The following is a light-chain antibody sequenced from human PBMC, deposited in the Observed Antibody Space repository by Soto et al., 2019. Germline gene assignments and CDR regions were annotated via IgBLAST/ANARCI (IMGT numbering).Light chain of an antibody. J-gene: IGLJ1*01. Sequence: QSVLTQPPSASGTPGQRVTISCSGGSSNIGTNTANWYQQLPGTAPKLLIYSSNQRPSGVPDRFSGSKSGTSASLAISGLQSEDEAVYYCAAWDDRLNGYVFGTGTKLTVL. V-gene: IGLV1-44*01. CDR2: SSN. CDR1: SSNIGTNT. CDR3: AAWDDRLNGYV.